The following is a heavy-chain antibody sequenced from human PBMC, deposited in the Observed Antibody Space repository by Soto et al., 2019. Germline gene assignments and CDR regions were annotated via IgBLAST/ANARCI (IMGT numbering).Heavy chain of an antibody. D-gene: IGHD3-3*01. V-gene: IGHV4-30-4*01. CDR3: ARGSRITIFGVVKGLVDP. CDR1: GGSISSGDYY. J-gene: IGHJ5*02. CDR2: IYYSGST. Sequence: QVQLQESGPGLVKPSQTLSLTCTVSGGSISSGDYYWSWIRQPPGKGLEWIGYIYYSGSTYYNPSLKSRVTISVDTSKNQFSLKLGSVTAADTAVYYCARGSRITIFGVVKGLVDPWGQGTLVTVSS.